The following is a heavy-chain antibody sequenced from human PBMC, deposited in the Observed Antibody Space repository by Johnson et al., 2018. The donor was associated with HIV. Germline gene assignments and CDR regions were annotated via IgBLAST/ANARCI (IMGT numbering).Heavy chain of an antibody. D-gene: IGHD3-22*01. J-gene: IGHJ3*02. CDR2: IYSGDGT. CDR1: GFTVSGNY. CDR3: AKARDYDSSGYYDGAFDI. V-gene: IGHV3-53*04. Sequence: EVQLVESGGGLVKPGGSLRLSCAASGFTVSGNYMNWVRQAPVKGLEWVSVIYSGDGTYYADSVKGRFTLSRDNAKNSLYLQMNSLRAEDTALYYCAKARDYDSSGYYDGAFDIWGQGTMVTVSS.